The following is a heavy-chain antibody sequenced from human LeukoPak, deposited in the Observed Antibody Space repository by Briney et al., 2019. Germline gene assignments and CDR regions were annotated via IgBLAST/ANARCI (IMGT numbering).Heavy chain of an antibody. CDR2: IYYSGST. CDR3: AREFHDILTGYYIPDYYYGMDV. Sequence: SETLSLTCTVSGGSISSSSYYWGWIRQPPGTGLEWIGSIYYSGSTYYNPSLKSRVTISVDTSKNQFSLKLSSVTAADTAVYYCAREFHDILTGYYIPDYYYGMDVWGQGTTVTVSS. J-gene: IGHJ6*02. D-gene: IGHD3-9*01. V-gene: IGHV4-39*07. CDR1: GGSISSSSYY.